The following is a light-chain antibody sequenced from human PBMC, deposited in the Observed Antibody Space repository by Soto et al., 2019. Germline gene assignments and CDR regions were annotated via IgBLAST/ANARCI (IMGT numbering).Light chain of an antibody. CDR3: GTWDSSLSYV. CDR2: ENN. J-gene: IGLJ1*01. CDR1: SSTIGNNY. Sequence: QSVLTQPPSVSAAPGQKVNISCSGGSSTIGNNYVSWFQQLPGTAPKLLIYENNKRPSGIPDRFSGSKSGASATLDITGLQTGDEADYYCGTWDSSLSYVFGTGTKLTVL. V-gene: IGLV1-51*02.